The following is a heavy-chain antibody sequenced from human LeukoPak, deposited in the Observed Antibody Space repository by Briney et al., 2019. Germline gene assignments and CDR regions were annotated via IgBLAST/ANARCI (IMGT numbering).Heavy chain of an antibody. Sequence: SETLSLTCAVYGGSFSGYYWSWIRQPPGKGLEWIGEINHSGSTNYNPSLKSRVTISVDTSKNQFSLQLSSVTAADTAVYYCARVGYNQGYWGQGTLVTVSS. D-gene: IGHD5-24*01. CDR3: ARVGYNQGY. V-gene: IGHV4-34*01. J-gene: IGHJ4*02. CDR1: GGSFSGYY. CDR2: INHSGST.